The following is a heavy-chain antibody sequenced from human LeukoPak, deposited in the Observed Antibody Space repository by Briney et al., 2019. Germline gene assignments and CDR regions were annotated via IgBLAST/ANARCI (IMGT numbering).Heavy chain of an antibody. CDR1: GGSFSGYY. Sequence: SETLSLTCAVYGGSFSGYYWSWIRQPPGKGLEWIGEINHSGSTNYNPSLKSRVTMSVDTSKNQFSLKLSSVTAADTAVYYCARGSGDYWGQGTLVTVSS. CDR2: INHSGST. V-gene: IGHV4-34*01. CDR3: ARGSGDY. D-gene: IGHD7-27*01. J-gene: IGHJ4*02.